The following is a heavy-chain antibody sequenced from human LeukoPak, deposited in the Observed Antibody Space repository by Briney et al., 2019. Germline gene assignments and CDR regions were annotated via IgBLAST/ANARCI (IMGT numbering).Heavy chain of an antibody. Sequence: ETSLRLSCAVSGFTLSTYAMHWVRQSPGKGLEWVAVVSYDGSEKYYADSVKGRFTISRDNSNDTLFLHLNSLRGEDTAVYYCTRNSGWYGLSWGQGTLVTVSS. D-gene: IGHD6-19*01. CDR1: GFTLSTYA. CDR3: TRNSGWYGLS. CDR2: VSYDGSEK. J-gene: IGHJ1*01. V-gene: IGHV3-30*04.